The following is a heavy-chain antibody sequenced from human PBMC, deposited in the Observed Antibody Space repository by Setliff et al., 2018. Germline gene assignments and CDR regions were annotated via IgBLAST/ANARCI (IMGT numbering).Heavy chain of an antibody. CDR3: ARAHTWSLPNDNSGYPGWFDP. CDR2: IHHSGKA. CDR1: GASVSSHY. D-gene: IGHD3-22*01. V-gene: IGHV4-59*04. J-gene: IGHJ5*02. Sequence: SETLSLTCNVSGASVSSHYWDWIRQPPGKGLEWIVNIHHSGKAYYNPSLKSRVTMSVDTSKNHVSLKLSSVTAADTAVYYCARAHTWSLPNDNSGYPGWFDPWGQGTLVTVSS.